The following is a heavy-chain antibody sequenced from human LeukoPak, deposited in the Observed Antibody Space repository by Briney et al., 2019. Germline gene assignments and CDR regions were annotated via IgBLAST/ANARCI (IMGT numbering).Heavy chain of an antibody. D-gene: IGHD3-16*01. CDR3: ARDDGRGYYYYGMDV. J-gene: IGHJ6*02. CDR2: INHSGNT. V-gene: IGHV4-34*01. Sequence: SETLSLTCAVYGGSFSGYYWTWIRQPPGKGLEWIGEINHSGNTNYNPSLKSRVTMSVDTSKNQFSLKLSSVTAADTAVYYCARDDGRGYYYYGMDVWGQGTTVTVSS. CDR1: GGSFSGYY.